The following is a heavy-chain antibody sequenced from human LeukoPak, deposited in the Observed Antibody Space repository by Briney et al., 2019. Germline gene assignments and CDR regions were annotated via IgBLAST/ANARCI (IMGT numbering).Heavy chain of an antibody. D-gene: IGHD4-17*01. V-gene: IGHV4-59*01. J-gene: IGHJ5*02. CDR2: VYYGGST. CDR3: AIARRTTVTTLWFDP. Sequence: SETLSLTCTVSGGSISSYYWSWIRQPPGKGLEWIGYVYYGGSTNYNPSLKSRVTISVDTSKNQFSLKLSSVTAADTAVYYCAIARRTTVTTLWFDPWGQGTLVTVSS. CDR1: GGSISSYY.